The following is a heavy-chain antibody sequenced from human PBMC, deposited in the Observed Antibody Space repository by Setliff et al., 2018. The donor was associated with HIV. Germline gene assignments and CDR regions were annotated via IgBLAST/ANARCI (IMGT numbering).Heavy chain of an antibody. Sequence: KPSETLSLTCAVYGGPLSGHYWSWIRQPPGQGLEWIGETSHSGKTNYNPSLKSRVTISVDTSKNQFSLRLTSVTAADTAVYFCARHVYRGRAASAHLDPFDFWGQGTLVTVSS. D-gene: IGHD1-1*01. CDR1: GGPLSGHY. CDR2: TSHSGKT. CDR3: ARHVYRGRAASAHLDPFDF. V-gene: IGHV4-34*01. J-gene: IGHJ4*02.